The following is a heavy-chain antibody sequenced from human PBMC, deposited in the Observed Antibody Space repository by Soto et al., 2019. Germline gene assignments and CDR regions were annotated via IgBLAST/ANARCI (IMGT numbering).Heavy chain of an antibody. CDR2: IIPLFGTA. V-gene: IGHV1-69*01. CDR3: ARPVEMATISRSYLFY. Sequence: QVQLVQSGAEVKKPGSSVKVSCKASGGNFSNYAINWVRQAPGQGLEWMGGIIPLFGTANYAQKVQGRVTITADESTSTAYLDLSSLRSEDTAVYYCARPVEMATISRSYLFYWGQGTLVTVSS. CDR1: GGNFSNYA. D-gene: IGHD5-12*01. J-gene: IGHJ4*02.